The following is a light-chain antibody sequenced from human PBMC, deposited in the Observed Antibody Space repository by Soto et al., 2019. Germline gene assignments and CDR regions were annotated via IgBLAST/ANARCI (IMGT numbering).Light chain of an antibody. V-gene: IGLV3-1*01. CDR1: KLGDKY. CDR3: QAWDSSTVV. J-gene: IGLJ2*01. CDR2: QDS. Sequence: SYELTQPPSVPVSPGQTASITCSGDKLGDKYACWYQQKPGQSPVLVIYQDSKRPSGIPERFSGSNSGNTATLTISGTQAMDEADYYCQAWDSSTVVFGGGTKLTV.